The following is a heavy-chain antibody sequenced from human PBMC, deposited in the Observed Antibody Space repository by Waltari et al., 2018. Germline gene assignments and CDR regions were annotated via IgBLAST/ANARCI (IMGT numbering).Heavy chain of an antibody. J-gene: IGHJ5*02. CDR3: ARRVKGSPIDP. V-gene: IGHV4-39*01. D-gene: IGHD2-21*01. Sequence: INNNNCYWGWIRQPPGQGLEWIGSISYGGTTNYNPSLKSRVSISVDMSKNQFSLKLTSVTAADTAVYYCARRVKGSPIDPWGQGTLVTVSS. CDR1: INNNNCY. CDR2: ISYGGTT.